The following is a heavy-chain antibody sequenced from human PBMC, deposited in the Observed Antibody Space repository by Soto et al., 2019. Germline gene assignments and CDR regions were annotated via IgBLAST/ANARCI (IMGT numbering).Heavy chain of an antibody. J-gene: IGHJ6*02. Sequence: QVHLVQSGPEVKKPGSSVKVSCRASAGTFTNSIISWVRQARGQGLEWLGAIMPVSGAAIYAQIFKGRITITAAESTSTVYMELSIRRSDDTAAYYCASEQGAHLSSLEHYNGMDVWGQGTLVTVSS. CDR1: AGTFTNSI. CDR3: ASEQGAHLSSLEHYNGMDV. CDR2: IMPVSGAA. D-gene: IGHD3-10*01. V-gene: IGHV1-69*01.